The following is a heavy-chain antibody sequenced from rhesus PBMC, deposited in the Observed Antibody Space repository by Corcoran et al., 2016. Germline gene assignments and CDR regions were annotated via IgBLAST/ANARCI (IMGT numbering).Heavy chain of an antibody. V-gene: IGHV4-106*01. J-gene: IGHJ4*01. CDR1: GGSISDDYY. CDR3: ASLIAAAYFDY. D-gene: IGHD6-25*01. CDR2: IYGSGGST. Sequence: QVQLQESGPGLVKPSETLSLTCAVSGGSISDDYYWSWIRQPPGKGLELIGLIYGSGGSTNYNPSLKNRVTISIDTSKNQFSLKLSSVTAADTAVYYCASLIAAAYFDYWGQGVLVTVSS.